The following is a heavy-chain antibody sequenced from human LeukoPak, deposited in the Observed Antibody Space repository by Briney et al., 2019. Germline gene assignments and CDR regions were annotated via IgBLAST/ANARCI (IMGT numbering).Heavy chain of an antibody. V-gene: IGHV3-72*01. CDR1: GFTFSDHY. J-gene: IGHJ4*02. D-gene: IGHD3-22*01. CDR3: ASAFEDSRGYYGDY. CDR2: TSNKANRYTT. Sequence: GGSLRLSCAASGFTFSDHYMDWVRQAPGKGLEWVGRTSNKANRYTTEYAASVKGRFTISRDDSKNSLYLQMNSLKTEDTAVYYCASAFEDSRGYYGDYWGQGTLVTVSS.